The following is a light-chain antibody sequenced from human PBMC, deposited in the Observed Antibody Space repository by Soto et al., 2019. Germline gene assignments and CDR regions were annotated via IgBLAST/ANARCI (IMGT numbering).Light chain of an antibody. J-gene: IGLJ2*01. CDR3: AAWDDSLNGPVV. CDR1: TSNIGSNN. Sequence: QSVLTQPPSASGTPGQRVTISCSGSTSNIGSNNVNWYQQLPGTAPKLLIYSSNQRPSGVPDRFSGSKSGTSASLAISGLQSEDEADYYCAAWDDSLNGPVVFGGGTKLTVL. V-gene: IGLV1-44*01. CDR2: SSN.